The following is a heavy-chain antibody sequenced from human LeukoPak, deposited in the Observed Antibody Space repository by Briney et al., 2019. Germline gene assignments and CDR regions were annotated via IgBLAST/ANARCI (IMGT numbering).Heavy chain of an antibody. CDR2: IYYSGST. D-gene: IGHD3-22*01. Sequence: SETLSLTCTVSGGSISSYYWSWVRQPPGKGLEWIGYIYYSGSTNYNPSLKSRVTISVDTSKNQFSLKLSSVTAADTAVYYCASDTYYYDSSGPYYYYMDVWGKGTTVTVSS. J-gene: IGHJ6*03. CDR1: GGSISSYY. V-gene: IGHV4-59*01. CDR3: ASDTYYYDSSGPYYYYMDV.